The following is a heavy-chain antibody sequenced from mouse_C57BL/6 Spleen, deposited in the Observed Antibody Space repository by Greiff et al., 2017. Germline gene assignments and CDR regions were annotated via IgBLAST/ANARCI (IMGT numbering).Heavy chain of an antibody. D-gene: IGHD2-2*01. CDR2: INPSTGGT. CDR3: AKEGGYDGFAY. Sequence: EVQLQQSGPELVKPGASVKISCKASGFSFTGYYMNWVKQSPEKSLEWIGEINPSTGGTTYNQKFKAKATLTVDKSSSTAYMQLKRLTSEDSAVYGCAKEGGYDGFAYWGQGTLVTVSA. J-gene: IGHJ3*01. CDR1: GFSFTGYY. V-gene: IGHV1-42*01.